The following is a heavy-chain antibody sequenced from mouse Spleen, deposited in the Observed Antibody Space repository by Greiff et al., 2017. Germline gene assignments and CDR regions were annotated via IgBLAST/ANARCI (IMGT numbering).Heavy chain of an antibody. V-gene: IGHV3-6*01. D-gene: IGHD2-4*01. J-gene: IGHJ4*01. CDR2: ISYDGSN. Sequence: EVKLKESGPGLVKPSQSLSLTCSVTGYSITSGYYWNWIRQFPGNKLEWMGYISYDGSNNYNPSLKNRISITRDTSKNQFFLKLNSVTTEDTATYYCARDPSMITTGYAMDYWGQGTSVTVSS. CDR3: ARDPSMITTGYAMDY. CDR1: GYSITSGYY.